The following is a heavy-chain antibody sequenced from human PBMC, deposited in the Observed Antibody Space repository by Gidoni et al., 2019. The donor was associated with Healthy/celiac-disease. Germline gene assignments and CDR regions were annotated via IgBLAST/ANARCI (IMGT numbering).Heavy chain of an antibody. V-gene: IGHV1-2*02. CDR2: INPNSGGT. CDR3: ARDRVATIGVREYYYYGMDV. CDR1: GYTFTGYY. Sequence: QVQLVQSGAEVKKPGASVKVSCKASGYTFTGYYMHWVRQAPGQGLEWMGWINPNSGGTNYAQKFQGRVTMTRDTSISTAYMELSRLRSDDTAVYYCARDRVATIGVREYYYYGMDVWGQGTTVTVSS. J-gene: IGHJ6*02. D-gene: IGHD5-12*01.